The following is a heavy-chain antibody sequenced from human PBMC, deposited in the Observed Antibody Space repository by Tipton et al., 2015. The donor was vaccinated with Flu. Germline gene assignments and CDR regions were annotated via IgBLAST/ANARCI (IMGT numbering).Heavy chain of an antibody. CDR3: VRRRVAQGCSGGSCFPGWFDP. D-gene: IGHD2-15*01. Sequence: VQLVQSGAEMKKPGESLKISCKASGYTFINYWIGWVRQMPGKGLEWMGIIFPGNSDTRYSPSFQGQVTISADKSISTAYLQWSSLKASDTAMYYCVRRRVAQGCSGGSCFPGWFDPWGQGTLVTVSS. J-gene: IGHJ5*02. V-gene: IGHV5-51*03. CDR1: GYTFINYW. CDR2: IFPGNSDT.